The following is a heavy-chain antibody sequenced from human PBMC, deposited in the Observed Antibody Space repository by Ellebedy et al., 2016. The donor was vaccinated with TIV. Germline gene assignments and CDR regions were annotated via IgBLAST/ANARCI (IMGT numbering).Heavy chain of an antibody. CDR2: MNPNSGNT. Sequence: ASVKVSXKASGGTFSSYAINWVRQATGQGLEWMGWMNPNSGNTGYAQKFQGRVTMTRNTSISTAYMELSSLRSEDTAVYYCARDFYGDYDDYWGQGTLVTVSS. V-gene: IGHV1-8*02. CDR1: GGTFSSYA. D-gene: IGHD4-17*01. J-gene: IGHJ4*02. CDR3: ARDFYGDYDDY.